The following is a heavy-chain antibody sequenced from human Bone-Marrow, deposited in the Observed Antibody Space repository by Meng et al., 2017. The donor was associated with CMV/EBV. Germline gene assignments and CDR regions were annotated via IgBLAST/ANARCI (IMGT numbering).Heavy chain of an antibody. CDR2: INHSGST. CDR1: GGSFSGYS. D-gene: IGHD1-1*01. J-gene: IGHJ4*02. V-gene: IGHV4-34*01. CDR3: ARGPLSRRRQIDY. Sequence: CAVYGGSFSGYSWSWLRQPPGKGLEWIGEINHSGSTNYNPSLKSRVTISVDTSKNQFSLKLSSVTAADTAVYYCARGPLSRRRQIDYWGQGTLVTVSS.